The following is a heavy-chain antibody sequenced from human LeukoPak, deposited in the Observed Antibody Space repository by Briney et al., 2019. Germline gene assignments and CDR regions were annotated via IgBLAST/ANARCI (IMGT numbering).Heavy chain of an antibody. CDR2: IYYSGST. J-gene: IGHJ6*03. V-gene: IGHV4-39*01. CDR1: GFTFSSYG. Sequence: GSLRLSCAASGFTFSSYGMHWVRQPPGKGLEWIGIIYYSGSTYSNPSLRSRVTISVDTSKNQFSLKLSSVTAADTAVYYCASFYCSGGSCYQYYYYYYMDVWGKGTTVTISS. D-gene: IGHD2-15*01. CDR3: ASFYCSGGSCYQYYYYYYMDV.